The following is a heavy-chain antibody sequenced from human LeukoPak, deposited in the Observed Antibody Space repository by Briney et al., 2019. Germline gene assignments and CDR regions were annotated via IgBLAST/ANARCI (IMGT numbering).Heavy chain of an antibody. D-gene: IGHD3-3*01. CDR2: IWYDGSNK. V-gene: IGHV3-33*06. CDR3: AKGAKGPIPTALFLEWLLYVDY. J-gene: IGHJ4*02. Sequence: GRSLRLSCAASGFTFSSYGMHWVRQAPGKGLEWVAVIWYDGSNKCYADSVKGRFTISRDNSKNTPYLQMNSLRAEDTAVYYCAKGAKGPIPTALFLEWLLYVDYWGQGTLVTVSS. CDR1: GFTFSSYG.